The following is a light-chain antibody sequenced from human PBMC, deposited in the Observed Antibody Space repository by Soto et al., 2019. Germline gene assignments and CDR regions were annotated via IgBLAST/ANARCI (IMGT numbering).Light chain of an antibody. CDR3: MQALQTAWT. Sequence: IFMTQSPLSLPVTPGEPASTSCRSSQSLLHSNGYNYLDWYRQKPGQSPQLLIYLGSNRASGVPGRFSGSGSGTYFTLKISRVEAEDVGVYYCMQALQTAWTFGQGTNVDI. J-gene: IGKJ1*01. V-gene: IGKV2-28*01. CDR2: LGS. CDR1: QSLLHSNGYNY.